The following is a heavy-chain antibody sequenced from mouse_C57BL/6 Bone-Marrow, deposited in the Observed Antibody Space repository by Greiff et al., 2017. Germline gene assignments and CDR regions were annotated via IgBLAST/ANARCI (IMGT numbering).Heavy chain of an antibody. J-gene: IGHJ2*01. CDR1: GYAFSSSW. CDR3: ARVGNYYYGLDY. Sequence: VKVVESGPELVKPGASVKISCKASGYAFSSSWMNWVKQRPGKGLEWIGRIYPGDGDTNYNGKFKGKATLTADKSSSTAYMQLSSLTSEDSAVYFCARVGNYYYGLDYWGQGTTLTVSS. V-gene: IGHV1-82*01. CDR2: IYPGDGDT. D-gene: IGHD1-1*01.